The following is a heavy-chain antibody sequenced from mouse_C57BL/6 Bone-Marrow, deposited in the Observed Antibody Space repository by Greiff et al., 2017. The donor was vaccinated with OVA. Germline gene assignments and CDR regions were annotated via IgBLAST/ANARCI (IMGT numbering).Heavy chain of an antibody. D-gene: IGHD2-1*01. CDR1: GYTFTSYW. CDR2: IDPSDSYT. V-gene: IGHV1-69*01. J-gene: IGHJ4*01. CDR3: ARDDYGNYGYYAMDY. Sequence: VQLQQSGAELVMPGASVKLSCKASGYTFTSYWMHWVKQRPGQGLEWIGEIDPSDSYTNYNQKFKGKSTLTVDKSSSTAYMQLSSLTTEDSAVYYCARDDYGNYGYYAMDYGGQGTSVTVSA.